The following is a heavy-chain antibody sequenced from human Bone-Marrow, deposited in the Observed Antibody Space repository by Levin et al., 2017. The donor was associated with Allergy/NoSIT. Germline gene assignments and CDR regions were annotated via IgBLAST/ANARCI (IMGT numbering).Heavy chain of an antibody. Sequence: ASVKVSCKASGYTFTSYGISWVRQAPGQGLEWMGWISAYNGNTNYAQKLQGRVTMTTDTSTSTAYMELRSLRSDDTAVYYCARVVGSGWAPVYYFDYWGQGTLVTVSS. D-gene: IGHD6-19*01. J-gene: IGHJ4*02. CDR3: ARVVGSGWAPVYYFDY. CDR2: ISAYNGNT. CDR1: GYTFTSYG. V-gene: IGHV1-18*01.